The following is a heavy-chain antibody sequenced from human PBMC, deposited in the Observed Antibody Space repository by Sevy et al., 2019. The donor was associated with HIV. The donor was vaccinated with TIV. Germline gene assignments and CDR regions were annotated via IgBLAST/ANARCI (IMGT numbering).Heavy chain of an antibody. Sequence: GGSLRLSCAASGFTFSSYAMSWVRQAPGKGLEWVSAISGSGGSTYYADSVKGRFTISRDNSKNTLYLQMNSLRAEDTDVYYYAKDRAVAGKGEEEAFDIWGQGTMVTVSS. CDR1: GFTFSSYA. J-gene: IGHJ3*02. CDR2: ISGSGGST. CDR3: AKDRAVAGKGEEEAFDI. D-gene: IGHD6-19*01. V-gene: IGHV3-23*01.